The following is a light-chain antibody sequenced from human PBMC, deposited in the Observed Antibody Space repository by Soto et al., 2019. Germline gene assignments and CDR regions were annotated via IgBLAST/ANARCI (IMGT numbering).Light chain of an antibody. CDR2: SAS. Sequence: EIVLTQSPGTLSLSPGEGATLSCRASQSVSSTYLAWYQQKPGQAPRLLIYSASSRASGIPDRFSGSGSGTDFPLTIHRLEPEDFAEYYCQQYSGPGMYTFGQGTKVEIK. J-gene: IGKJ2*01. CDR3: QQYSGPGMYT. CDR1: QSVSSTY. V-gene: IGKV3-20*01.